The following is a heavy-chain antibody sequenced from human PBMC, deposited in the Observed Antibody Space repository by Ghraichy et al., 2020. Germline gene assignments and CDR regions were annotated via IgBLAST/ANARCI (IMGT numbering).Heavy chain of an antibody. CDR1: GYTFNTYG. CDR2: IYVYKGNT. CDR3: ARARYDPYSGVDV. V-gene: IGHV1-18*01. J-gene: IGHJ6*02. D-gene: IGHD3-3*01. Sequence: ASVKVSCKASGYTFNTYGITWVRQAPGQGLEWMGWIYVYKGNTYYARKLQGRVTMTTDTSTSTAYMELRSLRSDDTAVYYCARARYDPYSGVDVWGQGTTVTVSS.